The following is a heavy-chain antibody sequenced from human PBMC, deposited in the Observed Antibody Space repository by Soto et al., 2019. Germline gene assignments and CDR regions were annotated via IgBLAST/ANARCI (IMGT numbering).Heavy chain of an antibody. CDR3: AKGTADYDIWTGYGMDV. Sequence: QVQLVESGGGVVQPGRSLRLSCAASGFTFSSYGMHWVRQAPGKGLEWVAVISYDGSNKYYADSVKGRFTISRDNSKNKXDLQMNSLRAEDTAVYYCAKGTADYDIWTGYGMDVWGQGTTVTVSS. CDR1: GFTFSSYG. V-gene: IGHV3-30*18. CDR2: ISYDGSNK. J-gene: IGHJ6*02. D-gene: IGHD3-9*01.